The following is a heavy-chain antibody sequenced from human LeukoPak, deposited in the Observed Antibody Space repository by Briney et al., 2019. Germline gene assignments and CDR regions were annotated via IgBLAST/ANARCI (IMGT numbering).Heavy chain of an antibody. J-gene: IGHJ4*02. CDR1: GFTFSSYG. V-gene: IGHV3-23*01. D-gene: IGHD3-10*01. CDR2: ISRSGGST. Sequence: PGGSLRLSCAASGFTFSSYGMSWVRQAPGKGLEWVSDISRSGGSTYYADSVKGRFTISRDNSKNTLYLQMNSLRAEDTAVYYCAKDSLNYGSGSYYFDYWGQGTLVTVSS. CDR3: AKDSLNYGSGSYYFDY.